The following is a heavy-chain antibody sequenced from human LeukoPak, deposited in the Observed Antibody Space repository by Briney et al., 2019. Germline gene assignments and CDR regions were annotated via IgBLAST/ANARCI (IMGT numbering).Heavy chain of an antibody. D-gene: IGHD6-19*01. V-gene: IGHV3-23*01. CDR1: GFTLSSYG. CDR2: ISGSGGST. J-gene: IGHJ4*02. CDR3: AKIAVAGDFDY. Sequence: PGGTLRLSCAASGFTLSSYGMSWVRQAPGKGLEWVSAISGSGGSTYYADSVKGRFTISRDNSKNTLYLQMNSLRAEDAAVYYCAKIAVAGDFDYWGQGTLVTVSS.